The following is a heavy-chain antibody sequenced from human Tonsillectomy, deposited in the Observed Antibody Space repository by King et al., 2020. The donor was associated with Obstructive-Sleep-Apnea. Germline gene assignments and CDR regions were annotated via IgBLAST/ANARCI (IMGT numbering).Heavy chain of an antibody. CDR3: TTDIPLSYGSGSYPYYYYGMDV. CDR2: IKSKTDGGTT. CDR1: GFTFSNAW. Sequence: VQLVESGGGLVKPGGSLRLSCAASGFTFSNAWMSWVRQAPGKGLEWVGRIKSKTDGGTTDYAAPVKGRFTISRGDSKNTLYLQMNSLQTEDTARYYFTTDIPLSYGSGSYPYYYYGMDVWGQGTTVTVSS. V-gene: IGHV3-15*01. J-gene: IGHJ6*02. D-gene: IGHD3-10*01.